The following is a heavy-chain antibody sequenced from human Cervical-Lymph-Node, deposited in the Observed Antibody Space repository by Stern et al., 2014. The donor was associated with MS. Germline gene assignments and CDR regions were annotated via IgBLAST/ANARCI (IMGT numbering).Heavy chain of an antibody. CDR3: ARTPVFPTKYYDFWSGYVDAYDY. CDR1: GYTFTSYG. J-gene: IGHJ4*02. V-gene: IGHV1-18*01. CDR2: ISAYNGNT. D-gene: IGHD3-3*01. Sequence: VQLVQSGAEVKKPGASVKVSCKASGYTFTSYGISWVRQAPGQGLEWMGWISAYNGNTNYAQKLQGRVTMTTDTSTSTAYMELRSLRSDDTAVYYCARTPVFPTKYYDFWSGYVDAYDYWGQGTLVTVSS.